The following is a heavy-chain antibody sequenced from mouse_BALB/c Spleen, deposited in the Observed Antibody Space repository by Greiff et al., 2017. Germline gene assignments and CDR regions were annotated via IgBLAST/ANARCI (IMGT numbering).Heavy chain of an antibody. CDR1: GYTFTSYW. V-gene: IGHV1-69*02. CDR2: IYPSDSYT. Sequence: VQLQQPGAELVRPGASVKLSCKASGYTFTSYWINWVKQRPGQGLEWIGNIYPSDSYTNYNQKFKDKATLTVDKSSSTAYMQLSSPTSEDSAVYYCTGGNSWFAYWGQGTLVTVSA. CDR3: TGGNSWFAY. J-gene: IGHJ3*01. D-gene: IGHD2-1*01.